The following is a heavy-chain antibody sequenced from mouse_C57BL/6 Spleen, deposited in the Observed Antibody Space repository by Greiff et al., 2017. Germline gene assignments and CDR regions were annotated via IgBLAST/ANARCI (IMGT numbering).Heavy chain of an antibody. J-gene: IGHJ2*01. D-gene: IGHD2-5*01. Sequence: DVKLVESGGDLVKPGGSLKLSCAASGFTFSSYGMSWVRQTPDKRLEWVATISSGGSYTYYPDSVKGRFTISRDNAKNTLYLQMSSLKSEDTAMYYCARQNYSNYDYFDYWGQGTTLTVSS. CDR3: ARQNYSNYDYFDY. CDR2: ISSGGSYT. CDR1: GFTFSSYG. V-gene: IGHV5-6*02.